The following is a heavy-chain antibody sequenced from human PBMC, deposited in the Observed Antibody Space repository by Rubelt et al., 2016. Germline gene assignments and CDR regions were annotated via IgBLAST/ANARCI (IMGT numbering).Heavy chain of an antibody. Sequence: QVQLVQSGAEVKKPGASVKVSCKASGYTFTSYAMHWVRQAPGQRLEWMGWINAGNGNTKYSQKLQGRVNSTRETSASTAYMELSSLRSEDTAVYYCARGGLSELLWFGESRIDYWGQGTLVTVSS. V-gene: IGHV1-3*01. CDR2: INAGNGNT. CDR3: ARGGLSELLWFGESRIDY. J-gene: IGHJ4*02. D-gene: IGHD3-10*01. CDR1: GYTFTSYA.